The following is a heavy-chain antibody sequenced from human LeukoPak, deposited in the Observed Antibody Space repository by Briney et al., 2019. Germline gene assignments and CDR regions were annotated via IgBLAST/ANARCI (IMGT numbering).Heavy chain of an antibody. CDR3: ATYRQVLLPFES. V-gene: IGHV3-23*01. D-gene: IGHD5-18*01. J-gene: IGHJ4*02. Sequence: GGSLRLSCAASGFTFSTFAMIWVRQPPGKGLEWVSSIFPSGGEIHYADSVRGRFTISRDNSKSILSLQMNSLRAEDTAIYYCATYRQVLLPFESWGQGTLVSVSS. CDR2: IFPSGGEI. CDR1: GFTFSTFA.